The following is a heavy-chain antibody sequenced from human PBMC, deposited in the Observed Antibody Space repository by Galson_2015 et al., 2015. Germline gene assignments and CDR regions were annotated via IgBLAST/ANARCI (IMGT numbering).Heavy chain of an antibody. Sequence: SVKVSCKASGGTFSSYAISWVRQAPGQGLEWMGGIIPIFGTANYAQKFQGRVTITADESTSTAYMELSSLRSEDTAVYYCATTHGSPLRRDAFDIWGQGTMVTVSS. CDR1: GGTFSSYA. D-gene: IGHD1-26*01. J-gene: IGHJ3*02. V-gene: IGHV1-69*13. CDR3: ATTHGSPLRRDAFDI. CDR2: IIPIFGTA.